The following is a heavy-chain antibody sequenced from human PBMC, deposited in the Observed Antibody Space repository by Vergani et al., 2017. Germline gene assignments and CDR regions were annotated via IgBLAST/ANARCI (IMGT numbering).Heavy chain of an antibody. Sequence: EVQLVESGGGLVQPGGSLRLSCAASGFTFSSYEMNWVRQAPGKGLEWVSYISSSGSTLYYADSVKGRFTISRDNAKNSLYLQMNSLRAEDTAVYYCARCDGWLIIGYFDYWGQGTLVTVSS. CDR3: ARCDGWLIIGYFDY. CDR1: GFTFSSYE. D-gene: IGHD5-18*01. V-gene: IGHV3-48*03. CDR2: ISSSGSTL. J-gene: IGHJ4*02.